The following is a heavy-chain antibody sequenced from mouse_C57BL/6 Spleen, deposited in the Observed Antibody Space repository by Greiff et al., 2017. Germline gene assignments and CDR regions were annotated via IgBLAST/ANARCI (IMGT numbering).Heavy chain of an antibody. CDR3: ARIKLRTGGYFGY. CDR1: GYTFTSYW. J-gene: IGHJ2*01. D-gene: IGHD1-3*01. V-gene: IGHV1-74*01. CDR2: IHPSDSDT. Sequence: QVQLQQPGAELVKPGASVKVSCKASGYTFTSYWMHWVKQRPGQGLEWIGRIHPSDSDTNYNQKFKGKATLTVDKSSSTAYMQLSSLTSADSAIYYCARIKLRTGGYFGYWGQGTTLTVSS.